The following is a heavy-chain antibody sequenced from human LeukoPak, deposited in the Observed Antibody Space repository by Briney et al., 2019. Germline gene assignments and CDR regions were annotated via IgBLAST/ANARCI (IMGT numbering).Heavy chain of an antibody. CDR3: ARVTQQWPHYYFDY. V-gene: IGHV3-11*01. CDR2: ISSSGSTI. D-gene: IGHD6-19*01. Sequence: SGGSLRLSCAASGFTFSDYYMSWIRQAPGKGLEWVSYISSSGSTIYYADSVKGRFTISRDNAKNSLYLQMNSLRAEDTAVYYCARVTQQWPHYYFDYWGQGTLVTVSS. CDR1: GFTFSDYY. J-gene: IGHJ4*02.